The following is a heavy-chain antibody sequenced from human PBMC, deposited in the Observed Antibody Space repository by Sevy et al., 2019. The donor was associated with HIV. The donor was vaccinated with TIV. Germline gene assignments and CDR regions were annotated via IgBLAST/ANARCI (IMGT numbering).Heavy chain of an antibody. CDR2: LSSSTSTI. CDR3: ARDSSWNYDSYFYGMDV. J-gene: IGHJ6*02. Sequence: GGSLRLSCAASGFSFSGYNMNWVRQAPGKGLEWVSYLSSSTSTIHYADSVKGRFTISRENAKNSLFLQMNSLRDEDTAVYYCARDSSWNYDSYFYGMDVWGQGTTVTVSS. V-gene: IGHV3-48*02. CDR1: GFSFSGYN. D-gene: IGHD1-7*01.